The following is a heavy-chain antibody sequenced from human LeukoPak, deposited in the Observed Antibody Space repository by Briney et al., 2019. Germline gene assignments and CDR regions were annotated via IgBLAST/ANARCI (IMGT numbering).Heavy chain of an antibody. V-gene: IGHV1-46*01. Sequence: ASVKVSCKASGYTFTSNYIHWVRQAPVQGLEWMGMIYPRDGSTSYAQKFQGRVTVTRDTSTSTVQMELSGLRSEDTAVYYCARDQEGFDYWGQGTLVTVSS. CDR2: IYPRDGST. CDR3: ARDQEGFDY. CDR1: GYTFTSNY. J-gene: IGHJ4*02.